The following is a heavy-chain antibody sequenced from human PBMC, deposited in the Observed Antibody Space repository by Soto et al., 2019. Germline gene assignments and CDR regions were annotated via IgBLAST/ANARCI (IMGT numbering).Heavy chain of an antibody. D-gene: IGHD4-17*01. V-gene: IGHV3-30*03. Sequence: GSLRLSCAASGFTFSSYGMHWVRQAPGKGLEWVAVISYDGSNKYYADSVRGRFTISRDNSKNTLYLQMNSLRAEDTAVYYCARDVDYGGNSYTVPGNWFDPWGQGTLVTVSS. CDR2: ISYDGSNK. CDR3: ARDVDYGGNSYTVPGNWFDP. CDR1: GFTFSSYG. J-gene: IGHJ5*02.